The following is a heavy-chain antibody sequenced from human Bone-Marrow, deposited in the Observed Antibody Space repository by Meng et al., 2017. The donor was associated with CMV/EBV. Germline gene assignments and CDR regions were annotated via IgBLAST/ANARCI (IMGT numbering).Heavy chain of an antibody. Sequence: ASVKVSFKVSGYTFTKYGINWVRQAPGQGLEWMGWISAYNGNTSNAQKFQGRVTMTTDTYMSIAYMELRSLRSDDTAVYYCARSIGSRYPHYGLDVWGQRTTVTVSS. V-gene: IGHV1-18*01. CDR2: ISAYNGNT. D-gene: IGHD6-6*01. CDR3: ARSIGSRYPHYGLDV. J-gene: IGHJ6*02. CDR1: GYTFTKYG.